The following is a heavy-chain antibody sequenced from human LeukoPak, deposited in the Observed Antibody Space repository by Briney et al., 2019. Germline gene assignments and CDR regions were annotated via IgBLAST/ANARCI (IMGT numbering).Heavy chain of an antibody. D-gene: IGHD3-9*01. Sequence: ASVNVSCKASGYTFTSYAMHWVRQAPGQRLEWMGWINAGNGNTKYSQKFQGRVTITRDTSASTAYMELSSLRSEDTAVYYCARDRYYDILTGYYPDAFDIWGQGTMVTVSS. V-gene: IGHV1-3*01. CDR3: ARDRYYDILTGYYPDAFDI. CDR1: GYTFTSYA. J-gene: IGHJ3*02. CDR2: INAGNGNT.